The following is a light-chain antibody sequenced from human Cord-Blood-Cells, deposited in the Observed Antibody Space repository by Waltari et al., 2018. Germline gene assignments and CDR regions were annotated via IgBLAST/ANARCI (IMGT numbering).Light chain of an antibody. CDR2: EGS. J-gene: IGLJ1*01. V-gene: IGLV2-23*01. CDR1: SRDVGRYNL. CDR3: CSYAGSSTYV. Sequence: QSALTQPASVSGSPGQSITISCTGTSRDVGRYNLVSWYQQHPVKAPKLMIYEGSKRPSGVSNRFSGSKSGNTASLTISGLQAEDEADYYCCSYAGSSTYVFGPGTKVTVL.